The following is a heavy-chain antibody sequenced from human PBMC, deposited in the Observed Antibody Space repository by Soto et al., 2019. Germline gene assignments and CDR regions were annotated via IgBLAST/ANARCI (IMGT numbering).Heavy chain of an antibody. CDR2: IIVASGRT. V-gene: IGHV1-58*01. CDR3: VAQLYRGGGCCSFDF. Sequence: SGKVACKSAGFPFSNSALQWVRQARGQRLEWIGWIIVASGRTNYAREVQERVTISRDTSTSTAYMELSGLRSEDTAVYYCVAQLYRGGGCCSFDFSGQGTMVTV. D-gene: IGHD2-21*02. CDR1: GFPFSNSA. J-gene: IGHJ3*01.